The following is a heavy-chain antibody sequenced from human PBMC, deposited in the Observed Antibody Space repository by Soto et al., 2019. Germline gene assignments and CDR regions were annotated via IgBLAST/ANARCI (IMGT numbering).Heavy chain of an antibody. CDR2: MSRTGDNT. CDR3: AKDQSNSNPLYYFDY. J-gene: IGHJ4*02. V-gene: IGHV3-23*01. CDR1: GFTFSISA. D-gene: IGHD3-22*01. Sequence: PGGSLRLSCAASGFTFSISAMTWVRQSPGKGLEWVSSMSRTGDNTYYADSVKVRFTISRDNSKNTMYLQMNSLRAEDTARYYCAKDQSNSNPLYYFDYWGPGTLVTVSS.